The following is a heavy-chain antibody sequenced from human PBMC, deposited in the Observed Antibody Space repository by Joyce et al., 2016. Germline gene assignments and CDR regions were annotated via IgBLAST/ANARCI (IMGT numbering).Heavy chain of an antibody. Sequence: QVQLQQWGAGLLKPSETLSLTCAVYGGSFSGHYWSWIRQPPGNGLEWIGEINHSRSTNYSPTLKSRGTMSMDTSKIQFSLKLSSVTAADTAVYYCAAVSSVWFFYYYGLDVWGQGTAVTVSS. CDR3: AAVSSVWFFYYYGLDV. CDR1: GGSFSGHY. V-gene: IGHV4-34*01. CDR2: INHSRST. J-gene: IGHJ6*02. D-gene: IGHD6-19*01.